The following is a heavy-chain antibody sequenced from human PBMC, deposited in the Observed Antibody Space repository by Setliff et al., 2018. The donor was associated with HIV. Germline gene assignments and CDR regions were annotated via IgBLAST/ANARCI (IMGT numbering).Heavy chain of an antibody. J-gene: IGHJ5*02. CDR1: GGSIGSSGYY. D-gene: IGHD5-12*01. CDR2: VSSTGKT. CDR3: VRPQPCTGYEYWFDP. Sequence: PSETLSLTCSVTGGSIGSSGYYWGRIRQSPGRGLEWIGSVSSTGKTSYNPSLKSRVTISVDSSKKKFSLDLASVTAADSAFYFCVRPQPCTGYEYWFDPRGQGTLVTVSS. V-gene: IGHV4-39*01.